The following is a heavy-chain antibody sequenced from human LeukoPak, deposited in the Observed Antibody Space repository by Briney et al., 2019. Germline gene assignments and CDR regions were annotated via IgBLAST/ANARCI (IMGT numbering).Heavy chain of an antibody. CDR3: ARDVDGRTGSCSGGTCLQDY. J-gene: IGHJ4*02. V-gene: IGHV4-4*02. D-gene: IGHD2-15*01. CDR2: IYHIGGT. CDR1: GGSISSTHW. Sequence: SETLSLTCAVSGGSISSTHWWSWVRQPPGKGLEWIAEIYHIGGTNYNPFLKSRVTISLAKSKKQFSLTLSSVTAADTSVYYCARDVDGRTGSCSGGTCLQDYWGQGTLVTVSS.